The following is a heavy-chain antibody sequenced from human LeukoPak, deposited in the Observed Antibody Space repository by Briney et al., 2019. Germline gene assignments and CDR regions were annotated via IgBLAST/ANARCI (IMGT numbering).Heavy chain of an antibody. CDR2: IYTSGTT. D-gene: IGHD3-22*01. Sequence: SGTPSLTCTVSGASISTYYWSWIRQPAGKGLEWIGRIYTSGTTKYDPSLESRVAISMDTSKNQFSLKLTSVTAADTAVYYCARLSGYYDSSPEVWGQGTLVADSS. CDR1: GASISTYY. V-gene: IGHV4-4*07. J-gene: IGHJ4*02. CDR3: ARLSGYYDSSPEV.